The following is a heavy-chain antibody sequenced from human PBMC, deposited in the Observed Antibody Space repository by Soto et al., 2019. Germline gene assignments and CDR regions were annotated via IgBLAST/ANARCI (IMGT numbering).Heavy chain of an antibody. J-gene: IGHJ4*02. V-gene: IGHV3-23*01. CDR2: ISGSGGST. Sequence: PGGSLRLSCAASGITFSSYAMSWVRQAPGKGLEWVSAISGSGGSTYYADSVKGRFTISRDNSKNTLYLQMDSLRAEDTAVYYCAKYLCLRFWYYDFWSGYYNPIFDYWGQGTLVTVSS. CDR1: GITFSSYA. CDR3: AKYLCLRFWYYDFWSGYYNPIFDY. D-gene: IGHD3-3*01.